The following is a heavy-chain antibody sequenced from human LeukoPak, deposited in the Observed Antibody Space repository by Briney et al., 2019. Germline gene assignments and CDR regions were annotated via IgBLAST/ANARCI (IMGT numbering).Heavy chain of an antibody. J-gene: IGHJ4*02. CDR1: GFTFSSYA. D-gene: IGHD3-3*01. V-gene: IGHV3-23*01. Sequence: GGSLRLSCAASGFTFSSYAMSWVRQAPGKGLEWVSSISGSGGSTYYADSVKGRFTISRDNAKNSLYLQMNSLRAETTPLYYCAKLTYCHYDFWSGYYKKTYPPLYYFDYWGQGTLVTVSS. CDR3: AKLTYCHYDFWSGYYKKTYPPLYYFDY. CDR2: ISGSGGST.